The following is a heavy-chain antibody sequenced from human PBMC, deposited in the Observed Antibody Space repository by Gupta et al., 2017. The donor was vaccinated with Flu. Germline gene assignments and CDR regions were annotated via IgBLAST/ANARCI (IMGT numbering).Heavy chain of an antibody. D-gene: IGHD1-26*01. CDR3: AREGVGSSTRYFDP. Sequence: QVQLQESGPGLVRLSQPLSPPGTVSGGSFRIRVSSWSWIRQHPGKGLEWIGYIYYSGSTYYNPSLKSRVTISVDTSKNQFSLNLVSVTAADTAVYFCAREGVGSSTRYFDPWGRGTLVTVSS. CDR1: GGSFRIRVSS. V-gene: IGHV4-31*03. CDR2: IYYSGST. J-gene: IGHJ2*01.